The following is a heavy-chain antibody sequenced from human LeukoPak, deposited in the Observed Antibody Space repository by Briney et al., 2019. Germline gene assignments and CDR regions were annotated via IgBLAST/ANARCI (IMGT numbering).Heavy chain of an antibody. V-gene: IGHV4-59*12. D-gene: IGHD2-2*03. CDR1: NGSISDDY. CDR2: IYHSGST. J-gene: IGHJ4*02. Sequence: SETLSLTCTISNGSISDDYWSWIRQPPGKGLEWIGYIYHSGSTYYNPSLKSRVTISVDRSKNQFSLKLSSVTAADTAVYYCARVDIVVVPALFDYWGQGTLVTVSS. CDR3: ARVDIVVVPALFDY.